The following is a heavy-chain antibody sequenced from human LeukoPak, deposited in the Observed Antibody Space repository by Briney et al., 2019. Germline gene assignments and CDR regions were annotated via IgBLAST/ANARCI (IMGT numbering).Heavy chain of an antibody. CDR1: GYALTGYN. Sequence: ASVKVSCKACGYALTGYNMHWVRQPPGQGLAWMGRINPNTGGTKYAQKFQGRVTMTRDTSISTAYMELSSLRSDDTAVYYCAREAIFGVVTNSFDYWGQGTQVTVSS. D-gene: IGHD3-3*01. V-gene: IGHV1-2*06. CDR3: AREAIFGVVTNSFDY. J-gene: IGHJ4*02. CDR2: INPNTGGT.